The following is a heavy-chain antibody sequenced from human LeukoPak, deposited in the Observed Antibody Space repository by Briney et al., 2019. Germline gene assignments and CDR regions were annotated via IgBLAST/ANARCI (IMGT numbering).Heavy chain of an antibody. CDR3: TTIGYCSSSSCYMVDY. CDR1: TFSFSNAW. Sequence: GGSLRLSCAASTFSFSNAWMSWVREAPGKGLEWVGRIKSKADGATTDYAAPVKDRFTISRDDSKNTLYLQMKSLKTEDTGVYYCTTIGYCSSSSCYMVDYWGQGTLVTVSS. J-gene: IGHJ4*02. CDR2: IKSKADGATT. D-gene: IGHD2-2*02. V-gene: IGHV3-15*01.